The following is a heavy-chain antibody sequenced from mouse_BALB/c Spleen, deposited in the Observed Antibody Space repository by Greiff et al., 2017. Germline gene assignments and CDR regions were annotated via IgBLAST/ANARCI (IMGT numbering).Heavy chain of an antibody. CDR1: GYTFTSYW. CDR3: ARGMGPYWYFDV. Sequence: QVQLQQSGAELARPGASVKLSCKASGYTFTSYWMQWVKQRPGQGLEWIGAIYPGDGDTRYTQKFKGKATLTADKSSSTAYMQLSSLASEDSAVYYCARGMGPYWYFDVWGAGTTVTVSS. V-gene: IGHV1-87*01. J-gene: IGHJ1*01. CDR2: IYPGDGDT.